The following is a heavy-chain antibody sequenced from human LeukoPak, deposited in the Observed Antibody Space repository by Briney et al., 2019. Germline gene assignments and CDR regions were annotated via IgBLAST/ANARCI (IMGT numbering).Heavy chain of an antibody. CDR2: IIPIFGTA. V-gene: IGHV1-69*01. J-gene: IGHJ4*02. CDR1: GGTFSSYA. CDR3: ARDGQQLTSIDY. Sequence: SVTVSCKASGGTFSSYAISWVRQAPGRRLEWMGGIIPIFGTANYAQKCPGRVTITADESTSTAYMELSSLRSEDTAVYYCARDGQQLTSIDYWGEGTLVTVSS. D-gene: IGHD6-13*01.